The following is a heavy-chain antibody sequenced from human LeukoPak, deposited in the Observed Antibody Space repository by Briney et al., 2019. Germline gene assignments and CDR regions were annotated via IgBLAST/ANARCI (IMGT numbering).Heavy chain of an antibody. CDR2: ISYDGSNK. Sequence: GGSLRLSCAASGFTFSSYAMHWVRQAPGKGLEWVPVISYDGSNKYYADSVKGRFTISRDNSKNTLYLQMNSLRAEDTAVYYCARDLEVVVTAILDYWGQGTLVTVSS. V-gene: IGHV3-30*04. CDR3: ARDLEVVVTAILDY. J-gene: IGHJ4*02. CDR1: GFTFSSYA. D-gene: IGHD2-21*02.